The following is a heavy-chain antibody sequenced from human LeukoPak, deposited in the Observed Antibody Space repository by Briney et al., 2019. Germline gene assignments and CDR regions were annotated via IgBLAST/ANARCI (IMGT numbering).Heavy chain of an antibody. J-gene: IGHJ4*02. V-gene: IGHV4-59*01. Sequence: SETLSLTCTVSGGSISSYYWSWIRQPPGKGLEWIGYIYYSGSTNYNPSLKSRVTISVDTSKNQFSLKLSSVTAADTAVYYCARGASLYSGYDYYFDYWGQGTLVTVSS. CDR3: ARGASLYSGYDYYFDY. CDR2: IYYSGST. D-gene: IGHD5-12*01. CDR1: GGSISSYY.